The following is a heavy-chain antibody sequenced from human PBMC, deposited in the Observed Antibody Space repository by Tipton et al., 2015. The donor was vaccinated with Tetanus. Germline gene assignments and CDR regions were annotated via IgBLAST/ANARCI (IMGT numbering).Heavy chain of an antibody. V-gene: IGHV4-61*01. CDR2: ISYSGST. D-gene: IGHD3-3*01. Sequence: TLSLTCTVSGGSVRGGSYYWNWIRQPPGKGLEWIGYISYSGSTNSNYSLKSRITISQGTSNNQFSLKLTSVTAADTAVYYCARANYDFPKKGPFDSWGQGTLVIVSS. J-gene: IGHJ4*02. CDR1: GGSVRGGSYY. CDR3: ARANYDFPKKGPFDS.